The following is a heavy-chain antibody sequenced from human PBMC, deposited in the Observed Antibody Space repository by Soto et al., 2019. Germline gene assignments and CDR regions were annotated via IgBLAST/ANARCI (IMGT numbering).Heavy chain of an antibody. D-gene: IGHD3-10*01. CDR2: ISGSGGST. Sequence: EVQLLESGGGLVQPGGSLRLSCAASGFTFSSYAMSWVRQAPGKGLEWVSAISGSGGSTYYADSVKGRFTISRDNSKNTLYLQMNSLRAEDTAVYYCAKDGSSYYGSGSYLNYFDYWGHGTLVTVAA. J-gene: IGHJ4*01. CDR3: AKDGSSYYGSGSYLNYFDY. CDR1: GFTFSSYA. V-gene: IGHV3-23*01.